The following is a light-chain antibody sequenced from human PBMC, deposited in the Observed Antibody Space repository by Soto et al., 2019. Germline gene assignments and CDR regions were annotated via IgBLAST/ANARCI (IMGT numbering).Light chain of an antibody. CDR2: GTS. J-gene: IGKJ4*01. CDR3: QQCGISPLT. V-gene: IGKV3-20*01. CDR1: LSVGSSY. Sequence: EVVLTQSPGTLSLSPGERATLACRASLSVGSSYLAWYQQKPGQAPRLLIYGTSSRATGIPDRFSGSGSGTDFTLTINRLDPEDFAVYYCQQCGISPLTFGGGTKVDIK.